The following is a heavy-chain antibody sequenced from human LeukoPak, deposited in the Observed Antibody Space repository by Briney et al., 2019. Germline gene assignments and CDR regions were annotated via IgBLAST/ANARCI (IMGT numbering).Heavy chain of an antibody. Sequence: GASVKVSCKASGYTFTSYAIHWVRQAPGQRLEWMGWINAGNGNTQYSQKFQGRVTITRDTSASTAYMELSSLRSEDTAVYYCARGVLREQQLGLDYWAQGTLVTVSS. V-gene: IGHV1-3*01. J-gene: IGHJ4*02. CDR1: GYTFTSYA. CDR3: ARGVLREQQLGLDY. D-gene: IGHD6-13*01. CDR2: INAGNGNT.